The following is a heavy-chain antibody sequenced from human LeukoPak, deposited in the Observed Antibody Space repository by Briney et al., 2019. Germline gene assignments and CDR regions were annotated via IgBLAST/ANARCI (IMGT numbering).Heavy chain of an antibody. CDR2: YGTIK. V-gene: IGHV3-30*02. D-gene: IGHD2-2*01. CDR3: AKDYRDIVVVPAEYDY. J-gene: IGHJ4*02. Sequence: YGTIKYYADSRKRRFTISRDNSKNRMYLKMNRQRAEDTAVCYCAKDYRDIVVVPAEYDYWGQGTLVTVSS.